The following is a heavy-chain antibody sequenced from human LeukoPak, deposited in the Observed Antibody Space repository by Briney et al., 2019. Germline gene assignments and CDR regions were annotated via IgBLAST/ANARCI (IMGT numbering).Heavy chain of an antibody. Sequence: PGGSLRLSCAASGFPFSRYSMNWVRQAPGEGPEWVSSITSSSSNKDYVDSVKGRFTVSRDNAKNPLYLQMDSLRVEDTAVYYCASIGTSGLRLGELSLGGFDYWGQGTLVTVSS. J-gene: IGHJ4*02. CDR3: ASIGTSGLRLGELSLGGFDY. CDR2: ITSSSSNK. D-gene: IGHD3-16*02. V-gene: IGHV3-21*01. CDR1: GFPFSRYS.